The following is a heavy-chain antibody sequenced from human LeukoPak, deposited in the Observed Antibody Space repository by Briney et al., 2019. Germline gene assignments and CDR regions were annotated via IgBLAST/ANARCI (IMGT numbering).Heavy chain of an antibody. Sequence: PGGSLRLPCAASGFTFSSYAMHWVRQAPGKGLEYVSAISSNGGSTYYANSVKGRFTISRDNSKNTLYLQMGSLRAEDMAVYYRARERGNYDSSGFPWYFDLWGRGTLVTVSS. D-gene: IGHD3-22*01. J-gene: IGHJ2*01. CDR2: ISSNGGST. CDR1: GFTFSSYA. V-gene: IGHV3-64*01. CDR3: ARERGNYDSSGFPWYFDL.